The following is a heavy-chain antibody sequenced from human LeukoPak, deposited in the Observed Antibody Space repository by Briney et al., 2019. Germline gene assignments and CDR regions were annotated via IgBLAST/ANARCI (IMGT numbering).Heavy chain of an antibody. CDR3: ARDNYGSGRSSFDY. Sequence: ASVKLFCEASGYTFNNYYVHWVRPAHGQGLEWLRIINHSSRGKSHAQKFQGRVAMTEDTTTSTVYMALSRLISEDTAVYYCARDNYGSGRSSFDYWGQGTLVTVSS. CDR2: INHSSRGK. CDR1: GYTFNNYY. D-gene: IGHD3-10*01. V-gene: IGHV1-46*02. J-gene: IGHJ4*02.